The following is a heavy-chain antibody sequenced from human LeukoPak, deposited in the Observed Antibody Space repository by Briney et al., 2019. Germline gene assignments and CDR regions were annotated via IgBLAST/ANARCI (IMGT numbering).Heavy chain of an antibody. D-gene: IGHD6-6*01. CDR3: ARVSIAARPPYGWFDP. CDR2: LYTSGST. J-gene: IGHJ5*02. CDR1: GGSISSYY. Sequence: SETLSLTCTVSGGSISSYYWSWIPQPAGKGLEWIVRLYTSGSTNYNPSLKSRVTMSVDTSKNQFSLKLSSVTAADTAVYYCARVSIAARPPYGWFDPWGQGTLVTVSS. V-gene: IGHV4-4*07.